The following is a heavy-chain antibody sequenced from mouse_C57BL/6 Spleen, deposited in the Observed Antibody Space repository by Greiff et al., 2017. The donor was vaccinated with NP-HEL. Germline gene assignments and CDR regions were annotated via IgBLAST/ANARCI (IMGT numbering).Heavy chain of an antibody. V-gene: IGHV1-61*01. CDR1: GYTFTSYW. Sequence: QVQLQQPGAELVKPGASVKLSCKASGYTFTSYWMHWVKQRPGQGLEWIGNIYPSDSETHYNQKFKDKATLTVDKSSSTAYMQLSSLTSEDSAVYYCASSGSSYVDWYFDVWGTGTTVTVSS. CDR2: IYPSDSET. D-gene: IGHD1-1*01. CDR3: ASSGSSYVDWYFDV. J-gene: IGHJ1*03.